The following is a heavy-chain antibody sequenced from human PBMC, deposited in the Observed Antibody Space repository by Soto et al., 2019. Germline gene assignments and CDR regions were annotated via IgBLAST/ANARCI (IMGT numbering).Heavy chain of an antibody. V-gene: IGHV3-7*03. Sequence: GGSLRLSCAASGFTCDTCWMAWVHQAPGKGLEWVAIVNQDGSVEHYGDSVQGRFSISRDDAKDSVYLQLHSLRVDDTAVYYCVGSTGWIFRYWGQGSLVTVSS. J-gene: IGHJ4*02. CDR1: GFTCDTCW. CDR2: VNQDGSVE. D-gene: IGHD2-8*02. CDR3: VGSTGWIFRY.